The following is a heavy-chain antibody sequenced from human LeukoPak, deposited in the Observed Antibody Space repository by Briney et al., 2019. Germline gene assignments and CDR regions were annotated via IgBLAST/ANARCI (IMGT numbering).Heavy chain of an antibody. J-gene: IGHJ4*02. V-gene: IGHV3-33*01. CDR1: GFSFSSYG. D-gene: IGHD1-26*01. CDR2: IWHDGSNK. Sequence: GGSLRLSYAASGFSFSSYGMHWVRQAPGKGLEWVAVIWHDGSNKFYADSVKGRFTISRDNSKNTLYLQMNSLRAEDTAVYYCARDRYVGATTAGDSDSWGQGTLVTVSS. CDR3: ARDRYVGATTAGDSDS.